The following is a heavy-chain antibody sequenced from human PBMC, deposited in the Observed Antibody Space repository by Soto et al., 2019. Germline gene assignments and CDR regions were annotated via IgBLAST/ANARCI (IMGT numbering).Heavy chain of an antibody. D-gene: IGHD6-13*01. CDR2: ISSSSSTI. CDR3: AGLGYSPRRYFDY. Sequence: EVQLVESGGGLVQPGGSLRLSCAASGFTFSSYSMNWVRQAPGKGLEWVSYISSSSSTIYYADSVKGRFTISRDNAKNSLYLQMNSRRAEDTAVYYCAGLGYSPRRYFDYWGQGTLVTVSS. J-gene: IGHJ4*02. CDR1: GFTFSSYS. V-gene: IGHV3-48*01.